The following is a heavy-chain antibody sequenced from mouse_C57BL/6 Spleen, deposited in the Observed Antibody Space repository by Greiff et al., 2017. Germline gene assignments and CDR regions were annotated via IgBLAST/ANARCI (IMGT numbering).Heavy chain of an antibody. Sequence: QVQLQQPGAELVRPGSSVKLSCKASGYTFTSYWMHWVKQRPIQGLEWIGNIDPSDSETHYNQKFKDKATLTVDKSSSTAYMQLSSLTSEDSAVYDGARCDYYGSSYYYAMDYWGKGTSVTVAS. J-gene: IGHJ4*01. CDR1: GYTFTSYW. D-gene: IGHD1-1*01. CDR2: IDPSDSET. CDR3: ARCDYYGSSYYYAMDY. V-gene: IGHV1-52*01.